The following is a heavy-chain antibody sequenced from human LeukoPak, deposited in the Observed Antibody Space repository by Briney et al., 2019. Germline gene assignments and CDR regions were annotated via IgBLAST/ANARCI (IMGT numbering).Heavy chain of an antibody. CDR1: GGSISSGGDF. CDR2: IYYSGST. Sequence: KPSETLSLTCTVSGGSISSGGDFWTWIRQHPGKGLEWIGYIYYSGSTYYNPSLKSRVTISVDTSKNQFSLKLTSVTAADTAVYYCARLAPYPGVWASDYWGQGTLVTVSS. J-gene: IGHJ4*02. D-gene: IGHD1-26*01. V-gene: IGHV4-31*03. CDR3: ARLAPYPGVWASDY.